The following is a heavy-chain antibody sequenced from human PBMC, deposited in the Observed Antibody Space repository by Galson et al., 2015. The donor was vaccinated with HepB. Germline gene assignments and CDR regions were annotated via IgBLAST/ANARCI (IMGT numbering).Heavy chain of an antibody. J-gene: IGHJ4*02. CDR3: ARSIVGTTIFDY. Sequence: SLRLSCAASGFTFSSYSMHWVRQAPGKGLESISYIGTVDSAIYHADSVKGRFTISRDNARSSLYLQMNSLRDEDTAIYYCARSIVGTTIFDYWGQGALVTVSS. CDR2: IGTVDSAI. CDR1: GFTFSSYS. D-gene: IGHD1-26*01. V-gene: IGHV3-48*02.